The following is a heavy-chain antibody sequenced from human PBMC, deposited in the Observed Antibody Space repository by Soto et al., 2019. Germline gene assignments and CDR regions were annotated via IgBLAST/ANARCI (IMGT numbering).Heavy chain of an antibody. D-gene: IGHD5-12*01. Sequence: PSETLSLTCTVSGGSISSSSYYWGWIRQPPGKGLEWIGSIYYSGSTYYNPSLKSRVTISVDTSKNQFSLKLSSVTAADTAVYYCARHDGYNFDYWGQGTLVTV. J-gene: IGHJ4*02. CDR3: ARHDGYNFDY. CDR2: IYYSGST. V-gene: IGHV4-39*01. CDR1: GGSISSSSYY.